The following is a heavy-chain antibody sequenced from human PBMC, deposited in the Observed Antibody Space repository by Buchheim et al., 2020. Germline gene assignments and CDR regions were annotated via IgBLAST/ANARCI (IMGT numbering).Heavy chain of an antibody. Sequence: VQLLESGGGLVQPGGSLRLSCAASGFTFSSYGMHWVRQAPGKGLEWVAVISYDGSNKYYADSVKGRFTIYRDNSKTTLYLQMNSLRAEDTAVYYCAKEASSFWSGYLFDYWGQGTL. D-gene: IGHD3-3*01. J-gene: IGHJ4*02. V-gene: IGHV3-30*18. CDR1: GFTFSSYG. CDR3: AKEASSFWSGYLFDY. CDR2: ISYDGSNK.